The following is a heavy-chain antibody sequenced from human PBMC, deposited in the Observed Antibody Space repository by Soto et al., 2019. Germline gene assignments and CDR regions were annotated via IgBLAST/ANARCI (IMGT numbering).Heavy chain of an antibody. CDR3: ACDLSSWPDAA. CDR1: GGTFSSYA. J-gene: IGHJ5*02. CDR2: IIPIFGTA. V-gene: IGHV1-69*13. D-gene: IGHD6-13*01. Sequence: GASVKVSCKASGGTFSSYAISWVRQAPGQGLEWMGGIIPIFGTANYAQKFQGRVTITADESTSTAYMELSSLRSEDTAVYYCACDLSSWPDAAWGQGTLVTVSS.